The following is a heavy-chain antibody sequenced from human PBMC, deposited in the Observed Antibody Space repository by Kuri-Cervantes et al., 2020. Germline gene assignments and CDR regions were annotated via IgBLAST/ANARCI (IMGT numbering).Heavy chain of an antibody. D-gene: IGHD3-22*01. Sequence: SETLSLTCTVSGGPISSRSHYWAWIRQPPGKGLEWIGSIYFTGSTYYNPSLSGRVTMSVDTSKNQFSLKLSSVTAAETAVYYCASERMYYYDSSGSWGQGTLVPVSS. CDR3: ASERMYYYDSSGS. CDR2: IYFTGST. J-gene: IGHJ5*02. CDR1: GGPISSRSHY. V-gene: IGHV4-39*07.